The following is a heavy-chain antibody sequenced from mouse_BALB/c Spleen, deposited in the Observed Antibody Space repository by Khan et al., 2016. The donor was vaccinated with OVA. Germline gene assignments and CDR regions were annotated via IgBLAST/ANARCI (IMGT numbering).Heavy chain of an antibody. D-gene: IGHD2-1*01. Sequence: EVELVESGGGLVNPGGSLKLSCAASGFSFSSYTMSWVRQTPEKRLEWVATISSGSTYTYYPDSVKGRFTISRDNAKNTLYLQMSSLKSEDTAMYYCTRDGNYAHWYFDVWGAVTTVTVSS. CDR3: TRDGNYAHWYFDV. CDR1: GFSFSSYT. V-gene: IGHV5-6-4*01. CDR2: ISSGSTYT. J-gene: IGHJ1*01.